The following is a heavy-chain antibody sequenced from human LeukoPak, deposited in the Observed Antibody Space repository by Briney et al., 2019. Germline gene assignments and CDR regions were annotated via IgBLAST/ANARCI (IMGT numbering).Heavy chain of an antibody. CDR3: ARQGGEMTTISNAFDI. CDR2: IISIGSSI. Sequence: PGGSLRLSCAASGFTFSSYEMTWVRQAPGKGLEWVSYIISIGSSIYYADSVRGRFTISRENAKNSLYLQMNSLRAEDTAVYYCARQGGEMTTISNAFDIWGQGTLVTVSS. D-gene: IGHD5-24*01. CDR1: GFTFSSYE. J-gene: IGHJ3*02. V-gene: IGHV3-48*03.